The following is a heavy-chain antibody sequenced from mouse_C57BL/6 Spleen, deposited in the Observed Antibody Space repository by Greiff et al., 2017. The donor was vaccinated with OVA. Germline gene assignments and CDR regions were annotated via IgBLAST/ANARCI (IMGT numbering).Heavy chain of an antibody. J-gene: IGHJ3*01. CDR3: ARLDSSGYWFAY. Sequence: QVQLKQPGAELVMPGASVKLSCKASGYTFTSYWMHWVKQRPGQGLEWIGEIDPSDSYTNYNQKFKGKSTLTVDKSSSTAYMQLSSLTSEDSAVYYCARLDSSGYWFAYWGQGTLVTVSA. D-gene: IGHD3-2*02. CDR1: GYTFTSYW. CDR2: IDPSDSYT. V-gene: IGHV1-69*01.